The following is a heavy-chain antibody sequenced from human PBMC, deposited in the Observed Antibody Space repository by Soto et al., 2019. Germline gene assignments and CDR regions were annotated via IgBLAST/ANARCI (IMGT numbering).Heavy chain of an antibody. CDR3: ASDTYYDFWSGHPLTVYYYYGMDV. CDR1: GGTFSSYA. V-gene: IGHV1-69*13. Sequence: SVKVSCKASGGTFSSYAISWVRQAPGQGLEWMGGIIPIFGTANYAQKFQGRVTITADESTSTAYMELSSLRSEDTAVYYCASDTYYDFWSGHPLTVYYYYGMDVWGQGTTVTVSS. D-gene: IGHD3-3*01. CDR2: IIPIFGTA. J-gene: IGHJ6*02.